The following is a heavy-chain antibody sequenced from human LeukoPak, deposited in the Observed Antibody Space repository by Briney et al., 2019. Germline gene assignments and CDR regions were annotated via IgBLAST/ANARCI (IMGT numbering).Heavy chain of an antibody. V-gene: IGHV1-2*02. CDR3: ARGILGYCTNGVCYHNWFDP. CDR2: INPNSGGT. D-gene: IGHD2-8*01. J-gene: IGHJ5*02. CDR1: GYTFTGYY. Sequence: ASVKVSCKASGYTFTGYYMHWVRQAPGQGLEWMGWINPNSGGTNYAQKFQGRVTMTRDTSISTAYMELSRLRSDDTAVYYCARGILGYCTNGVCYHNWFDPWGQGTLVTVSS.